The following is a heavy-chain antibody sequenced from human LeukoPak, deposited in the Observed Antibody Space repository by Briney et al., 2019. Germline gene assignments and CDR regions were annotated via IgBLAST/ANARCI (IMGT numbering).Heavy chain of an antibody. CDR1: GGSISSSSYY. Sequence: SETLSLTCTVSGGSISSSSYYWGWSRQPPGKGLEWIVSIYYSGSTYYNPSLKSRVTISVDTSKNQFSLKLSSVTAADTAVYYCARHPSVKYCSSTSCFDYYYYYGMDVWGQGTTVTVSS. V-gene: IGHV4-39*01. D-gene: IGHD2-2*01. CDR3: ARHPSVKYCSSTSCFDYYYYYGMDV. CDR2: IYYSGST. J-gene: IGHJ6*02.